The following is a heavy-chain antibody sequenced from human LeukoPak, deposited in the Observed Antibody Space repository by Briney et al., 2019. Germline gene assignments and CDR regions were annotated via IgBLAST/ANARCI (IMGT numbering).Heavy chain of an antibody. Sequence: PGGSLRLSCAASGFTFSTYWMTWVRQAPGKGLEWVSAISGSGGSTYYADSVKGRFTISRDNSKNTLYLQMNSLRAEDTAVYYCAKVTGNWYFDLWGRGTLVTVSS. D-gene: IGHD3-10*01. CDR3: AKVTGNWYFDL. CDR2: ISGSGGST. CDR1: GFTFSTYW. V-gene: IGHV3-23*01. J-gene: IGHJ2*01.